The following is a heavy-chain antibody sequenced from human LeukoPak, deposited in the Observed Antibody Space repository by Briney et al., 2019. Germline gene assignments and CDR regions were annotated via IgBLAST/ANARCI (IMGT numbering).Heavy chain of an antibody. CDR3: AKISGYYPSDY. J-gene: IGHJ4*02. D-gene: IGHD3-22*01. Sequence: PGGSLRLSCAASGFTFNTYAMSWVRQAPGKGLEWVSTISGTSGNTYYADSVKGRFTISRDNSKNTLYLQMNSLRAEDTAVYYCAKISGYYPSDYWGQGTLVTVSS. CDR1: GFTFNTYA. CDR2: ISGTSGNT. V-gene: IGHV3-23*01.